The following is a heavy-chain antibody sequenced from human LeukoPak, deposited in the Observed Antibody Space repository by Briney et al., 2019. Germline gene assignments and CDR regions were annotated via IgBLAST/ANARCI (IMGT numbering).Heavy chain of an antibody. D-gene: IGHD3-3*01. J-gene: IGHJ4*02. V-gene: IGHV3-7*01. Sequence: GGSLRLSCAVSGFNVSSNYISWVRQAPGKGLEWVANIKEDGSEKYYVDSVKGRFTISRDNAKNSLYLQMNSLRAEDTAVYYCATRDFWSGYYRDWGQGTLVTVSS. CDR3: ATRDFWSGYYRD. CDR1: GFNVSSNY. CDR2: IKEDGSEK.